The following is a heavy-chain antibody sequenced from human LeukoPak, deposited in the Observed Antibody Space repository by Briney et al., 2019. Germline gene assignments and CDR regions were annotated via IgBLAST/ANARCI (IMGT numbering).Heavy chain of an antibody. D-gene: IGHD1-1*01. V-gene: IGHV3-48*02. CDR3: ARGIQLERPDAFDI. J-gene: IGHJ3*02. CDR2: ISSSSSTI. CDR1: GFTFSSYG. Sequence: PGGSLRLSCAASGFTFSSYGMNLVRQAPGKGLEWVSYISSSSSTIYYADSVKGRFTISRDNAKNSLYLQMNSLRDEDTAVYYCARGIQLERPDAFDIWGQGTMVTVSS.